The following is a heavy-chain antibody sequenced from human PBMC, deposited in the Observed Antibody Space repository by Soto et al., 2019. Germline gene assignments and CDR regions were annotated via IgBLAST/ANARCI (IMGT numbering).Heavy chain of an antibody. CDR1: VFIFRNSA. V-gene: IGHV3-23*01. J-gene: IGHJ5*02. CDR2: LLRSGSSA. D-gene: IGHD4-17*01. Sequence: GVSLRLSCAASVFIFRNSAMTWARQAPGKGLEWVSSLLRSGSSAYYADSVRGRFTISSDTSANSLYLQMDNLRAEDTAIYYCAKDAISGDGIWLMDSWGQGTVVTVSS. CDR3: AKDAISGDGIWLMDS.